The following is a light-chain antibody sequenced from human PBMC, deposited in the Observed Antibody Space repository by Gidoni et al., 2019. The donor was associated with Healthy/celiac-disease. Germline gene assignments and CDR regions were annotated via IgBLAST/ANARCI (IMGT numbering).Light chain of an antibody. CDR1: RSEVGSYNL. CDR3: CSSAGSSTFVV. CDR2: EVS. V-gene: IGLV2-23*02. J-gene: IGLJ2*01. Sequence: QSALTQPAPVSGSPGQSITTSCTGTRSEVGSYNLVSWSQPHPGKAPKLMFYEVSKRPSGVSHRFSGSTSGNTASLTLSGLQAEDEADYYCCSSAGSSTFVVFGGGTTLTVL.